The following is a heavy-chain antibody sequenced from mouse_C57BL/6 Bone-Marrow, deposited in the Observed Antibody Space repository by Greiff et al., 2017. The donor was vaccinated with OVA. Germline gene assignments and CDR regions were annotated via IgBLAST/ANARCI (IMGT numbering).Heavy chain of an antibody. D-gene: IGHD2-5*01. CDR1: GYTFTSYW. J-gene: IGHJ2*01. Sequence: VQLQQPGAELVMPGASVKLSCKASGYTFTSYWMHWVKQRPGQGLEWIGEIDPSASYTNYNQKFKGKSTFTVDKSSSTAYMQLSSLTSEDSADYDCAREYSNYPYYYDYWGQGTTLTVSS. CDR3: AREYSNYPYYYDY. V-gene: IGHV1-69*01. CDR2: IDPSASYT.